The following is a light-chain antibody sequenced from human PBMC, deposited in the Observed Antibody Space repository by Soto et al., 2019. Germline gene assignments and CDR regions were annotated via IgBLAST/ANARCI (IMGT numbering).Light chain of an antibody. Sequence: QSVLTQPASVSGSPGQSITLSCTGTSSDVGGSNYVSWYQHHPGKAPKLMIYQVSNRPSGVSDRFSASKSGNTASLTISGLQTEDDADYYCSSYTSSSTLVFGGGTKVTVL. V-gene: IGLV2-14*01. CDR1: SSDVGGSNY. CDR3: SSYTSSSTLV. J-gene: IGLJ2*01. CDR2: QVS.